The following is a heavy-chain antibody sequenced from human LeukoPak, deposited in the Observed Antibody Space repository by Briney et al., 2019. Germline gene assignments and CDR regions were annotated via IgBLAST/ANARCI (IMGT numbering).Heavy chain of an antibody. CDR2: IYSGGYT. V-gene: IGHV3-53*01. CDR3: ARSSSGSSYLFDY. J-gene: IGHJ4*02. Sequence: PGGSLRLSCAASGFTVSSNYMSWVRQAPGKGLEWVSVIYSGGYTYYADSVKGRFSISRDNSKNTLYLQMNSLRVEDTAVYYCARSSSGSSYLFDYWGQGTLVTVSS. CDR1: GFTVSSNY. D-gene: IGHD6-19*01.